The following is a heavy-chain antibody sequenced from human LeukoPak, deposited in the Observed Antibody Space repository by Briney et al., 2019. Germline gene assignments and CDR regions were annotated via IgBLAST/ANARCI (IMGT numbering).Heavy chain of an antibody. Sequence: PSETLSLTCAVYGGSFSGYYWSWIRQPPGKGLEWIGEINHSGSTNYNPSLKSRVTISVDRSKNQFSLKLSSVTAADTAVYYCARVSGDCSSTSCYMDYFDYWGQGTLVTVSS. V-gene: IGHV4-34*01. CDR1: GGSFSGYY. CDR3: ARVSGDCSSTSCYMDYFDY. D-gene: IGHD2-2*02. CDR2: INHSGST. J-gene: IGHJ4*02.